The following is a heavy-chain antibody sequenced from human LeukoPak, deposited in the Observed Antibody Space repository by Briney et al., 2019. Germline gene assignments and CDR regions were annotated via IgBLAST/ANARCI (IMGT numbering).Heavy chain of an antibody. Sequence: PGGSLRLSCAASGFTFGSYAMYWFRQSPGKGLEWVSGIFGSGVSAHYADSVKARFTIPRANSKNTAYLQMDSLRGEDTAIYYCAKTTTGYSSGRYPAWPIDYWGQGTLVTVSS. CDR3: AKTTTGYSSGRYPAWPIDY. CDR1: GFTFGSYA. J-gene: IGHJ4*02. D-gene: IGHD2-15*01. V-gene: IGHV3-23*01. CDR2: IFGSGVSA.